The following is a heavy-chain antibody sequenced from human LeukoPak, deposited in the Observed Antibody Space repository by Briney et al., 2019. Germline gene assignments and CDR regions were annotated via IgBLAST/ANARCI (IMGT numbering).Heavy chain of an antibody. CDR1: GYSFSNYG. Sequence: GASVTVSFKTSGYSFSNYGIVWVGQAPGQGREWVGWISAKNGNTKDSQKVQGRVTMTTDSSTGIAYLDLRSLRTDDTAVYYCARASDISWPFENWGQGTLVIVSS. J-gene: IGHJ4*02. CDR2: ISAKNGNT. V-gene: IGHV1-18*01. D-gene: IGHD6-13*01. CDR3: ARASDISWPFEN.